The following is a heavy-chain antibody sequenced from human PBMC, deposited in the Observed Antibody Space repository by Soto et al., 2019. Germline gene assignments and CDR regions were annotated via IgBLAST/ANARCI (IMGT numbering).Heavy chain of an antibody. V-gene: IGHV3-23*01. J-gene: IGHJ4*02. D-gene: IGHD1-26*01. CDR3: AKDLKIGVGATIEPTYYFDY. CDR1: GFTFSSYA. Sequence: GGSLRLSCAASGFTFSSYAMSWVRQAPGKGLEWVSAISGSGGSTYYADSVKGRFTISRDNSKNTLYLQMNSLRAEDTAVYYCAKDLKIGVGATIEPTYYFDYWGQGTLVTVSS. CDR2: ISGSGGST.